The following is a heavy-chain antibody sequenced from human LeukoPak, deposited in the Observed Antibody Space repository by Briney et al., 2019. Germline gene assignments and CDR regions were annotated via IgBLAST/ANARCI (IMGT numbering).Heavy chain of an antibody. J-gene: IGHJ4*02. Sequence: GGSLRLSCAASGFTFSTYWMHWVRQAPGKGLVWVSRIDGEGSVTKYTDSVKGRLTISRDNAKNTVYLQMNSLRAEDTAVYYCTTGGSYFFDSWGQGTLVTVSS. D-gene: IGHD1-1*01. V-gene: IGHV3-74*01. CDR2: IDGEGSVT. CDR1: GFTFSTYW. CDR3: TTGGSYFFDS.